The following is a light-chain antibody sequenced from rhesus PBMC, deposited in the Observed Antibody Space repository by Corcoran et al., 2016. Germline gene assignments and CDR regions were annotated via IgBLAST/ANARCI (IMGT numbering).Light chain of an antibody. V-gene: IGLV1-72*02. CDR2: NNN. CDR1: GSNIGSNY. J-gene: IGLJ3*01. CDR3: AAWDASLSAVL. Sequence: QSVLTQPPSTSGAPGQSVTIFCSGSGSNIGSNYVYWYQQFSGKAPKLLIFNNNQRPSGVPDRFSGSKSATSASLAISGLQSEDEADYYGAAWDASLSAVLFGGGTRLTVL.